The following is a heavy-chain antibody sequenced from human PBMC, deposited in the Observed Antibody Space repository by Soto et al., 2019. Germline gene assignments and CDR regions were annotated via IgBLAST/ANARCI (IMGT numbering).Heavy chain of an antibody. CDR1: GFTFSSSA. CDR3: TRGYGDYVRDY. CDR2: IRSKANNYAT. Sequence: EVQLVESGGGLVQPGESLKLSCAVSGFTFSSSAMHRVRQASGKGLEWVGRIRSKANNYATAYAASVKGRFTISRDDSKNTAYLQMNSLKSEDTAVYYCTRGYGDYVRDYWGQGTLVTVSS. J-gene: IGHJ4*02. V-gene: IGHV3-73*01. D-gene: IGHD4-17*01.